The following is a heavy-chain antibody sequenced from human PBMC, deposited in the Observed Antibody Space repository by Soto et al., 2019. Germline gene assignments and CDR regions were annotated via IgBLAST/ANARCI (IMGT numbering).Heavy chain of an antibody. D-gene: IGHD3-3*01. CDR3: ARDRGSPYAILGVVIRYRERDYYYYGMAV. CDR1: GFTFSSYS. Sequence: GESLRLSWAASGFTFSSYSMNWVRQAPGKGLEWVSSISSSSSYIYYADSVKGRFTISRDNAKNSLYLQMNSLRAEDTAVYYCARDRGSPYAILGVVIRYRERDYYYYGMAVPGQGTTVIVSS. V-gene: IGHV3-21*01. CDR2: ISSSSSYI. J-gene: IGHJ6*02.